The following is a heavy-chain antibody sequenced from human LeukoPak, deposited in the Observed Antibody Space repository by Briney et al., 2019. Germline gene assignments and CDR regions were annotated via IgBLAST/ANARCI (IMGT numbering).Heavy chain of an antibody. V-gene: IGHV4-59*11. Sequence: SETLSLTCTVSGASISPHYWTWLRQAPGRGLEWIGYVYYNGLTSYNASLRSRLILSVDTARNQVSLKLTSVTAADTAVYYCTRERSTVTFDYWGQGTLVTVSS. CDR2: VYYNGLT. D-gene: IGHD4-17*01. J-gene: IGHJ4*02. CDR3: TRERSTVTFDY. CDR1: GASISPHY.